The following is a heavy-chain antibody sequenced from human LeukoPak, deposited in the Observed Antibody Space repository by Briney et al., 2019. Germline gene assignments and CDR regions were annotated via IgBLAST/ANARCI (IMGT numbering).Heavy chain of an antibody. D-gene: IGHD3-22*01. V-gene: IGHV1-18*04. J-gene: IGHJ3*02. CDR1: GYTFTGYY. CDR2: ISAYNGNT. CDR3: ARVRYYYDSSGYYDAFDI. Sequence: ASVKVSCKASGYTFTGYYMHWVRQAPGQGLEWMGWISAYNGNTNYAQKLQGRVTMTTDTSTSTAYMELRSLRSDDTAVYYCARVRYYYDSSGYYDAFDIWGQGTMVTVSS.